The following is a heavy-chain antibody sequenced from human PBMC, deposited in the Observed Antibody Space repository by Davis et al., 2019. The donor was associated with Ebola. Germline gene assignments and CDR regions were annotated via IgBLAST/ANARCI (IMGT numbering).Heavy chain of an antibody. V-gene: IGHV4-39*07. CDR1: GGSISSSSYY. CDR3: ARGYSSSGGWFDP. D-gene: IGHD6-6*01. J-gene: IGHJ5*02. CDR2: IYHSGST. Sequence: GSLRLSCTVSGGSISSSSYYWGWIRQPPGKGLEWIGSIYHSGSTYYNPSLKSRVTISVDRSKNQFSLKLSSVTAADTAVYYCARGYSSSGGWFDPWGQGTLVTVSS.